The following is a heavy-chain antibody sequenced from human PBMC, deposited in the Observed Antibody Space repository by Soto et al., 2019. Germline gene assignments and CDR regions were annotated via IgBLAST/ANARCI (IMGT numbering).Heavy chain of an antibody. J-gene: IGHJ3*02. CDR1: GYSISSGYY. D-gene: IGHD1-26*01. V-gene: IGHV4-38-2*02. CDR3: AREVVGATIEAFDI. Sequence: SETLSLTCAVSGYSISSGYYWGCIRQPPGKGLEWIGSIYHSGSTYYNPSLKSRVTISVDTSKNQFSLKLSSVTAADTAVYYCAREVVGATIEAFDIWGQGTMVTVSS. CDR2: IYHSGST.